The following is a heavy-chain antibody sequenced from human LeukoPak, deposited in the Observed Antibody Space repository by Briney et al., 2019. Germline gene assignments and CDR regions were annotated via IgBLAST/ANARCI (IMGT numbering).Heavy chain of an antibody. CDR2: IFASGST. V-gene: IGHV4-61*02. CDR1: GASISSGSYY. CDR3: ARLHYGGNYGYYYYYMDV. J-gene: IGHJ6*03. D-gene: IGHD4-23*01. Sequence: SETLSLTCTVSGASISSGSYYWNWIRQPAGKGLEWIGRIFASGSTNYNPSLKSRVTISLDTSKNQLSLKLSSVTAADTAVYYCARLHYGGNYGYYYYYMDVWGKGTTVTISS.